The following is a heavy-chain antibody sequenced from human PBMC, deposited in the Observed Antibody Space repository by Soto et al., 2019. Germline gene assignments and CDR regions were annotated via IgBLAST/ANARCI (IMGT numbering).Heavy chain of an antibody. Sequence: SETLSLTCTVSGGSISSSSYYWGWIRQPPGKGLEWIGSIYYSGSTYYNPSLKSRVTISVDTSKNQFSLKLSSVTAADTAVYYCASSPTRRFGMDVWGQGTTVTVSS. J-gene: IGHJ6*02. CDR1: GGSISSSSYY. CDR3: ASSPTRRFGMDV. CDR2: IYYSGST. V-gene: IGHV4-39*01.